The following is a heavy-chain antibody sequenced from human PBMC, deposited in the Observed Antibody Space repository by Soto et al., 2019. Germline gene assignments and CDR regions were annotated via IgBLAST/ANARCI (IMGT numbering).Heavy chain of an antibody. CDR3: ARDRIAAAGTAHGVYYYYYGMDV. D-gene: IGHD6-13*01. Sequence: ASVKVSCKASGYTFTSYGISWVRQAPGQGLEWMGWISAYNGSTNYAQKLQGRVTMTTDTSTSTAYMELRSLRSDDTAVYYCARDRIAAAGTAHGVYYYYYGMDVWGQGTTVTVSS. CDR2: ISAYNGST. CDR1: GYTFTSYG. V-gene: IGHV1-18*01. J-gene: IGHJ6*02.